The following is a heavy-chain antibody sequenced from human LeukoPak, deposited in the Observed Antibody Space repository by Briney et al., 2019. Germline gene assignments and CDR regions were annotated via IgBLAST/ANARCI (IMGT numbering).Heavy chain of an antibody. J-gene: IGHJ4*02. Sequence: PGGSLRLSCAASGFTFSKCGMTWVRQAPGKGLEWVSTMTGSGGTAYYADSVKGRFTISRDNSKNTLDLQMNSLRVEDTAIYYCAKEIAYFGDRGVDYWGQGTLVTVSS. CDR3: AKEIAYFGDRGVDY. CDR2: MTGSGGTA. CDR1: GFTFSKCG. D-gene: IGHD3-10*01. V-gene: IGHV3-23*01.